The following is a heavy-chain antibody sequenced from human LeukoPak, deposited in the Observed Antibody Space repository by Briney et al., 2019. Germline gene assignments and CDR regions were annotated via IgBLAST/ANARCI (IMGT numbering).Heavy chain of an antibody. V-gene: IGHV3-64*01. CDR3: ARSGGGNTYGLEVS. Sequence: GGSLRLSCAASGFIFSSYGMHWVRQAPGKGLEYVSAINSNGGSTYYANSVKGRFTISRDNSRSTLYLQMGSLRAEDMAVYYCARSGGGNTYGLEVSWGQGTLVTVSS. CDR1: GFIFSSYG. CDR2: INSNGGST. D-gene: IGHD3-10*01. J-gene: IGHJ5*02.